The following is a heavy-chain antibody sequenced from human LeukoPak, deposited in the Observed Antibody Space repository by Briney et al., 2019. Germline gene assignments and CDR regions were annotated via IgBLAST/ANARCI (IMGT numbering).Heavy chain of an antibody. CDR2: ISYDGSNK. CDR1: GFTFSSYA. CDR3: ARVEVHSYGPFDY. D-gene: IGHD5-18*01. J-gene: IGHJ4*02. V-gene: IGHV3-30-3*01. Sequence: GGSLRLSCAASGFTFSSYAMHWVRQAPGKGLEWVAVISYDGSNKYYADSVKGRSTISRDNSKNTLYLQMNSLRAEDTAVYYCARVEVHSYGPFDYWGQGTLVTVSS.